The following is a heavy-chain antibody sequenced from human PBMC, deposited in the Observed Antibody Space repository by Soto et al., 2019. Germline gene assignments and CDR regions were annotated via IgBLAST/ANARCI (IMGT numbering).Heavy chain of an antibody. CDR3: ARDSARGGYYDSSGYYRDAFDI. V-gene: IGHV4-31*03. CDR1: GGSISSGGYY. D-gene: IGHD3-22*01. CDR2: IYYSGST. Sequence: PSETLSLTCTVSGGSISSGGYYWSWIRQHPGKGLEWIGYIYYSGSTYYNPSLKSRVTILVDTSKNQFSLKLSSVTAADTAVYYCARDSARGGYYDSSGYYRDAFDIWGQGTMVTVSS. J-gene: IGHJ3*02.